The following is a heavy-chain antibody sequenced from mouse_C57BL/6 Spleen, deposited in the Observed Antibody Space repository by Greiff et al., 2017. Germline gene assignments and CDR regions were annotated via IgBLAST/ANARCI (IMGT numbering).Heavy chain of an antibody. CDR2: ISSGSSTI. CDR3: ARPPVFYAMDY. J-gene: IGHJ4*01. CDR1: GFTFSDYG. V-gene: IGHV5-17*01. Sequence: EVKLQESGGGLVKPGGSLKLSCAASGFTFSDYGMHWVRQAPEKGLEWVAYISSGSSTIYYADTVKGRFTISRDNAKNTLFLQMTSLRSEDTAMYYCARPPVFYAMDYWGQGTSVTVSS.